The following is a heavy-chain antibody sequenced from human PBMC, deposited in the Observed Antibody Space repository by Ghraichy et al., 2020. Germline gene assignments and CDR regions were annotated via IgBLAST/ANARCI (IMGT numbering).Heavy chain of an antibody. CDR1: GGSISSSSYY. J-gene: IGHJ4*02. Sequence: SETLSLTCTVSGGSISSSSYYWGWIRQPPGKGLEWIGSIYYSGSTYYNPSLKSRVTISVDTSKNQFSLKLSSVTAADTAVYYCARNFYDSSGYYYPGSIDYWGQGTLVTVSS. CDR2: IYYSGST. V-gene: IGHV4-39*01. CDR3: ARNFYDSSGYYYPGSIDY. D-gene: IGHD3-22*01.